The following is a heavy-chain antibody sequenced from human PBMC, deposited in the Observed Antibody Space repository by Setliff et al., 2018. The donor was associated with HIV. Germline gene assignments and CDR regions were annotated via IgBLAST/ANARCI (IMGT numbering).Heavy chain of an antibody. CDR3: ARVRSYGSAYDAFDV. D-gene: IGHD3-10*01. CDR2: IYSGGST. J-gene: IGHJ3*01. CDR1: GGSISEYY. Sequence: PSETLSLTCTVSGGSISEYYWSWIRQPPGTGLEWLGCIYSGGSTNYNPSLESRVTISLDTSKNQFSLRLTSVTAADTAVYYCARVRSYGSAYDAFDVWGPGTMVTVSS. V-gene: IGHV4-4*08.